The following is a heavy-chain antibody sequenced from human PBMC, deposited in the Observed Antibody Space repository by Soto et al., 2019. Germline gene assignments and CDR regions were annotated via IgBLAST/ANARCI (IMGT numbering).Heavy chain of an antibody. CDR3: AGRRKIKPLEYAMDV. CDR1: GGSINSYY. J-gene: IGHJ6*02. V-gene: IGHV4-59*01. CDR2: MYYSGST. Sequence: QVQLQESGPGLVKPSETLSLTCTVSGGSINSYYWNWIRQPPGKGLEWIGYMYYSGSTDYSPSLKSRVTISLDTSNNQFSLKLSSVTAADTAVYYCAGRRKIKPLEYAMDVWGQGTTVTVSS.